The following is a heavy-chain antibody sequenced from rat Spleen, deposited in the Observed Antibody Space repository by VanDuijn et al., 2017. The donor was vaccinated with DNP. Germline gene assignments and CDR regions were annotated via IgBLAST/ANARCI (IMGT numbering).Heavy chain of an antibody. Sequence: EVQLVETGGGLVQPGRSLKLSCVASGFTFSGYWMYWIRQAPTKGLEWVAYISYDGGNTYHPDSVKGRFTISRDNAKNTLYLQMNSLRSEDTATYYCARGKNYALDAWGQGTSVTVSS. CDR3: ARGKNYALDA. CDR1: GFTFSGYW. J-gene: IGHJ4*01. V-gene: IGHV5-58*01. CDR2: ISYDGGNT.